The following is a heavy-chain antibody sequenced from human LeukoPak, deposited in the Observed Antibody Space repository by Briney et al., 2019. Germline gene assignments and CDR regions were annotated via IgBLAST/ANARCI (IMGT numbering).Heavy chain of an antibody. D-gene: IGHD3-22*01. J-gene: IGHJ4*02. CDR3: ASHHYYDSSGLDDYFDY. CDR1: GFTFRRYA. Sequence: PGGSLRLSCAASGFTFRRYAMSWVSQAPGKGLEWVSAISGSGGSTYYADSVKGRFTISRDNSKNTLYLQMNSLRAEDTAVYYCASHHYYDSSGLDDYFDYWGQGTLVTVSS. CDR2: ISGSGGST. V-gene: IGHV3-23*01.